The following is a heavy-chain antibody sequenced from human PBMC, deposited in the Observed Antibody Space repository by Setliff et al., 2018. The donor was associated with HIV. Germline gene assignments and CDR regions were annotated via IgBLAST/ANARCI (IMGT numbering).Heavy chain of an antibody. J-gene: IGHJ4*02. CDR1: GGTFSSYS. V-gene: IGHV1-69*13. Sequence: SVKVSCKASGGTFSSYSITWVRQAPGQGLEWMGGIIPIFNTANYAQKFQGRVTITADESTTTVYMELSSLISDDTATYFCARGAPPGNPGHLDYWGQGTLVTVSS. CDR2: IIPIFNTA. CDR3: ARGAPPGNPGHLDY. D-gene: IGHD6-13*01.